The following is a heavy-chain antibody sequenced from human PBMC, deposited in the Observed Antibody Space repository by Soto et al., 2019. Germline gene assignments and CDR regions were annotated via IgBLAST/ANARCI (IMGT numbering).Heavy chain of an antibody. Sequence: GGSLRLSCAASGFTFSSYSINWVRRAPGKGLEWVSYISSSSSTIYYADSVKGRFTISRDNAKNSLYLQMNSLRDEDTAVYYCARDADTAMVTLGYDWYFDLWGRGTLVTVSS. D-gene: IGHD5-18*01. CDR2: ISSSSSTI. J-gene: IGHJ2*01. CDR3: ARDADTAMVTLGYDWYFDL. CDR1: GFTFSSYS. V-gene: IGHV3-48*02.